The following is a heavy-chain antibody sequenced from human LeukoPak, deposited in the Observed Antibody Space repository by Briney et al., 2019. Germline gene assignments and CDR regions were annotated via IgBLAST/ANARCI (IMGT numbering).Heavy chain of an antibody. D-gene: IGHD3-3*01. J-gene: IGHJ3*02. CDR1: GYTFTGYY. CDR2: INPNSGGT. V-gene: IGHV1-2*02. CDR3: ARKTDFGINDAFDI. Sequence: ASVKASCKASGYTFTGYYMHWVRQAPGQGLEWMGWINPNSGGTNYAQKLQGRVTMTTDTSTSTAYMELRSLRSDDTAVYYCARKTDFGINDAFDIWGQGTMVTVSS.